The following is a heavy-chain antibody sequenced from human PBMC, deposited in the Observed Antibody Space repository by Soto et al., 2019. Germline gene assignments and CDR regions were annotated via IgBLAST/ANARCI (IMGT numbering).Heavy chain of an antibody. V-gene: IGHV3-23*01. J-gene: IGHJ5*02. CDR1: GFTFSSYA. CDR2: ISGSGGST. D-gene: IGHD3-22*01. CDR3: AKDSKSASDTNYYDSSGYYPNWFDP. Sequence: PGGCLRLSCAASGFTFSSYAMSWVRQAPGKGLEWVSAISGSGGSTYYADSVKGRFTISRDNSKNTLYLQMNSLRAEDTAVYYCAKDSKSASDTNYYDSSGYYPNWFDPWGQGTLVTVSS.